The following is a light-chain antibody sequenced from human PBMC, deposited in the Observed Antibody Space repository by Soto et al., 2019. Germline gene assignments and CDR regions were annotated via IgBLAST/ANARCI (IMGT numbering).Light chain of an antibody. CDR2: GAS. CDR1: QSVRSNY. CDR3: QQYASSPLS. J-gene: IGKJ4*01. Sequence: EIVLTQSPGTLSLSSGERATLSCRASQSVRSNYLAWYQQKPGQAPRLLIYGASSRATGIPDRFGGSGSGTDFTLTISRLEPEDFAVYYGQQYASSPLSFGGGTMVESK. V-gene: IGKV3-20*01.